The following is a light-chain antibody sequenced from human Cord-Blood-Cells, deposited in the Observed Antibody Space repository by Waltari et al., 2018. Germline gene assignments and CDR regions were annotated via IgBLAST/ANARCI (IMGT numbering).Light chain of an antibody. CDR3: QQSYSTLYT. CDR2: AAS. CDR1: QSISSY. V-gene: IGKV1-39*01. Sequence: DLQMTQTPSSLSASAGYRVTIACRASQSISSYLNWYQQKPGKAPKLLIYAASSLQSGVPSRFSGSGSGTDFTLTISSLQPEDFATYYCQQSYSTLYTFGPGTKVDIK. J-gene: IGKJ3*01.